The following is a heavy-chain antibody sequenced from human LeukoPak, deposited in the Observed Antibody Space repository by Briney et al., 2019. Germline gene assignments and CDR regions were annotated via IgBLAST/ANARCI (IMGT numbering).Heavy chain of an antibody. CDR2: VHSSGST. J-gene: IGHJ4*02. CDR3: ARLAPGNSDILTGDPKVVFDY. CDR1: GGSLSSFF. D-gene: IGHD3-9*01. Sequence: SETLSLTCTVSGGSLSSFFWSWIRQPPGKGLEWIGYVHSSGSTKYNPSLKSRLLISVDMSKNQFSMKLRSVSVADTAVYYCARLAPGNSDILTGDPKVVFDYWGQGALVTVSS. V-gene: IGHV4-59*01.